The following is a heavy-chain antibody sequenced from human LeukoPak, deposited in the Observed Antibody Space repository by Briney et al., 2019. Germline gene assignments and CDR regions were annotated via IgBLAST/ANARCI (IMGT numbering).Heavy chain of an antibody. CDR2: IYDSGST. D-gene: IGHD3-22*01. CDR3: ARDQHYYDRSGYGFDI. V-gene: IGHV4-61*01. CDR1: GGSISSSSYY. Sequence: SETLSLTCTVSGGSISSSSYYWTWIRQPPGKGLEWIGYIYDSGSTNYNPSLKSRVIISVDTSKNQFSLKLTSVTAADTAVYYCARDQHYYDRSGYGFDIWGQGTGVTVSS. J-gene: IGHJ3*02.